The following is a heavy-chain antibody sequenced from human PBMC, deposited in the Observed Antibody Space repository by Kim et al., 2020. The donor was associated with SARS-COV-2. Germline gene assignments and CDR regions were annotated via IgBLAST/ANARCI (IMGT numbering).Heavy chain of an antibody. J-gene: IGHJ4*01. CDR1: GFTFSSYT. CDR3: ASGYCCGRRCYVGDY. Sequence: GGSLRLSCAASGFTFSSYTMNWVRQAPGKGLEWVSSISGSGSNIYYADSVKGRFTISRDNSKNSLYLQMNSLRAEDTAVYYCASGYCCGRRCYVGDY. D-gene: IGHD2-15*01. V-gene: IGHV3-21*01. CDR2: ISGSGSNI.